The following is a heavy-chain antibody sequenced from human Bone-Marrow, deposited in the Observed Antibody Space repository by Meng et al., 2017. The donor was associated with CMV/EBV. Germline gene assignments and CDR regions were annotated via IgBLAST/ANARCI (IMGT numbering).Heavy chain of an antibody. J-gene: IGHJ4*02. V-gene: IGHV3-30*02. Sequence: GGSLKLPCAAAGFSISNYGMHWVRQAPGKGLEWVAFIRCDGNNEYNADSVKGRFTTSRDNSKNTLYLQMSSPRPDDTAVYYCAIGESVSGTFDYWGQGTLVTVSS. D-gene: IGHD6-19*01. CDR3: AIGESVSGTFDY. CDR2: IRCDGNNE. CDR1: GFSISNYG.